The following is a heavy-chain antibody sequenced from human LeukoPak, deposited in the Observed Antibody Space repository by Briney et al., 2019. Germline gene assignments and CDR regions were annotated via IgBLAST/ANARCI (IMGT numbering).Heavy chain of an antibody. V-gene: IGHV1-69*04. CDR1: AGTFSSYA. D-gene: IGHD6-19*01. CDR2: IIPILGIA. J-gene: IGHJ5*02. CDR3: ARDQDTGGSGPP. Sequence: SVKVSCKASAGTFSSYAISWVRQAPGRGLEWMGRIIPILGIANYAQKFQGRVTITADKSTSTDYMYLSSLRSEDAAVYYCARDQDTGGSGPPWAQGTLVTVSS.